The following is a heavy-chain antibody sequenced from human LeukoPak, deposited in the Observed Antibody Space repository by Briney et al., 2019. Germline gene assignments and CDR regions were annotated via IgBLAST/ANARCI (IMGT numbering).Heavy chain of an antibody. Sequence: SETLSLTCTVSGASMSSFHWSWIRQPPGKRLEWIGYIYDNGGTNYNPSFESRVTISVDTSKNQFSLKLKSVTAADTAVYYCARIGSGNYYWFDPWGQGTLVTVSS. CDR1: GASMSSFH. CDR3: ARIGSGNYYWFDP. D-gene: IGHD3-10*01. CDR2: IYDNGGT. V-gene: IGHV4-59*01. J-gene: IGHJ5*02.